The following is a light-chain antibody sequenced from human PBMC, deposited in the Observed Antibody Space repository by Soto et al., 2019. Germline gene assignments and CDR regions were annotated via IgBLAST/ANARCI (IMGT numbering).Light chain of an antibody. CDR2: DVS. CDR3: SSYTSSSTLSYV. Sequence: QYALTQPASVSGSPGQSITISCTGTSSDVGGYNYVSWYQQHPGKAPKLMIYDVSNRPSGVSNRFSGSKSGNTASLTISGLQAEDEAVYYCSSYTSSSTLSYVFGTGTKVTVL. CDR1: SSDVGGYNY. J-gene: IGLJ1*01. V-gene: IGLV2-14*01.